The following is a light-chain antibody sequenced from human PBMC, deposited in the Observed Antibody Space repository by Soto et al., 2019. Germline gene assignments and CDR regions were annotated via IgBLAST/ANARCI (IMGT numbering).Light chain of an antibody. J-gene: IGLJ1*01. CDR3: QVWDNDSYHFV. CDR1: NIGSKS. CDR2: DDS. V-gene: IGLV3-21*02. Sequence: ELTQPPSVSVAPGQTARITWEEKNIGSKSVHWYQQKPGQAPVLVFFDDSDRPSGIPDRFSGSNSRNTATLTINSVEAGDEADYYCQVWDNDSYHFVFGSGTKVTVL.